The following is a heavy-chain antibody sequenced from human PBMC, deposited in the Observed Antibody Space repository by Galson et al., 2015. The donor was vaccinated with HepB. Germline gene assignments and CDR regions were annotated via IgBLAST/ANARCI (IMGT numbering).Heavy chain of an antibody. V-gene: IGHV4-59*08. CDR1: GGSISSYY. CDR2: IYYSGST. Sequence: SETLSLTCTVSGGSISSYYWSWIRQPPGKGLEWIGYIYYSGSTNYNPSLKSRVTISVDTSKNQFSLKLSSVTAADTAVYYCARHAAPPGYSSSWTHYYYYYMDVWGKGTTVTVSS. CDR3: ARHAAPPGYSSSWTHYYYYYMDV. D-gene: IGHD6-13*01. J-gene: IGHJ6*03.